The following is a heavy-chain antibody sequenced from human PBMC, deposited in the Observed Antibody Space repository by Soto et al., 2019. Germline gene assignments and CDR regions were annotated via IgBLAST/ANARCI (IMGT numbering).Heavy chain of an antibody. V-gene: IGHV1-3*01. Sequence: ASVKVSCKASGYTFASYAMHWVRQAPGQRLEWMGWINAGNGNTKYSQKFQGRVTITRDTSASTAYMELSSLRSEDTAVYYCARSPRLWFGESNWFDPWGQGTLVTVSS. CDR3: ARSPRLWFGESNWFDP. D-gene: IGHD3-10*01. CDR2: INAGNGNT. CDR1: GYTFASYA. J-gene: IGHJ5*02.